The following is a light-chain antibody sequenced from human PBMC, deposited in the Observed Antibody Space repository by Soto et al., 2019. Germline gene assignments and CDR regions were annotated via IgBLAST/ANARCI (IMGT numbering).Light chain of an antibody. J-gene: IGLJ1*01. Sequence: QSVLAQPASVSGSPGQSITISCTGTSSDVGGYNYVSWYQLHPGKAPKLMVYEVSYRPSGVSSRFSGSRSANTASLTISGLQAEDEDDYYCRSYASSTAYVFGTGTKVT. CDR3: RSYASSTAYV. V-gene: IGLV2-14*01. CDR1: SSDVGGYNY. CDR2: EVS.